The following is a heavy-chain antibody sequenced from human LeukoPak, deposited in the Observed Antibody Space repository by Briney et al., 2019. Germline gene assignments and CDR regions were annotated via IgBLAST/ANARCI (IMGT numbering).Heavy chain of an antibody. J-gene: IGHJ4*02. CDR3: ARVSHSWCLGGYRLDY. CDR2: INHSGNT. CDR1: GGSFSDYY. V-gene: IGHV4-34*01. D-gene: IGHD6-13*01. Sequence: SETLSLTCAVYGGSFSDYYWSWIRQPPGQGLEWIGEINHSGNTNSNPSLKSRVTISVDTSKNQFSLKLSSVTAADTAVYYCARVSHSWCLGGYRLDYWGQGTLVTVSS.